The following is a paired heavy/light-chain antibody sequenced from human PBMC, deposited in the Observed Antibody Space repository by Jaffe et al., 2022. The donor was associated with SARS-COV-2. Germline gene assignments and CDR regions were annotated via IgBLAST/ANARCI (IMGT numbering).Heavy chain of an antibody. Sequence: EVQLVESGGDLVQPGGSLRLSCEASGFTFSTYNMNWVRQAPGKGLEWLSYISPSSTTIYYADSVKGRFTISRDNARKSLYLQMNSLRDEDTAVYYCARERYNSLDYWGQGTLVTVSS. CDR3: ARERYNSLDY. CDR1: GFTFSTYN. V-gene: IGHV3-48*02. J-gene: IGHJ4*02. D-gene: IGHD6-19*01. CDR2: ISPSSTTI.
Light chain of an antibody. J-gene: IGKJ1*01. CDR1: QGISSY. Sequence: DIQLTQSPSFLSASVGDRVTITCRASQGISSYLAWYQQKPGKAPKVLIYAASTLQSGVPSRFSGSGSGTEFTLTISSLQPEDFATYYCQQLNSYPRTFGQGTKVEIK. CDR3: QQLNSYPRT. CDR2: AAS. V-gene: IGKV1-9*01.